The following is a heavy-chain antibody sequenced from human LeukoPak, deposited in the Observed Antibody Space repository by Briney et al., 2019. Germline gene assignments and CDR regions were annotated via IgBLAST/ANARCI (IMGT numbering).Heavy chain of an antibody. CDR3: ATKVGGGLTPRGGWYFDL. J-gene: IGHJ2*01. D-gene: IGHD1-26*01. Sequence: ASVKVSCKASGYTFTGYYMHWVRQAPGQGLEWMGWINPNSGGTNYAQKFQGRVTMTRDTSISTAYMELSRLRSDDTAVYYCATKVGGGLTPRGGWYFDLWGRGTLVTVSS. CDR1: GYTFTGYY. V-gene: IGHV1-2*02. CDR2: INPNSGGT.